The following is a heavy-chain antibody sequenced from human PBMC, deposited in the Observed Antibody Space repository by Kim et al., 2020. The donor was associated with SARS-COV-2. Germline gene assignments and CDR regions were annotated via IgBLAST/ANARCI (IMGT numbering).Heavy chain of an antibody. V-gene: IGHV4-34*01. Sequence: SETLSLTCAVYGGSFSGYYWSWIRQPPGKGLEWIGEINHSGSTNYNPSLKSRVTISVDTSKNQFSLKLSSVTAADTAVYYCARGYCSSTSCEQSYYYYYGMDVRGQGTTVTVSS. J-gene: IGHJ6*02. D-gene: IGHD2-2*01. CDR3: ARGYCSSTSCEQSYYYYYGMDV. CDR2: INHSGST. CDR1: GGSFSGYY.